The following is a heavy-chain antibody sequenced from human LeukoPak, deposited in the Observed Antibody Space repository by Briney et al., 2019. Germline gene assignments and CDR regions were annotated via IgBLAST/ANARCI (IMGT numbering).Heavy chain of an antibody. CDR3: AKLPGVAGTNYYYGMDV. CDR2: ISYDGSNK. Sequence: GGSLRLSCAASGFTFSSYGMHWVRQAPGKGLEWVAVISYDGSNKYYADSVKGRFTISRDNSKNTLYLQMNSLRAEDTAVYYCAKLPGVAGTNYYYGMDVWGQGTTVTVSS. D-gene: IGHD6-19*01. J-gene: IGHJ6*02. V-gene: IGHV3-30*18. CDR1: GFTFSSYG.